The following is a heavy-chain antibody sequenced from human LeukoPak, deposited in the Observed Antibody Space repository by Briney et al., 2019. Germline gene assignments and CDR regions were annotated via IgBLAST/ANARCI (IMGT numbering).Heavy chain of an antibody. CDR1: GFTFSSYA. CDR3: AKDVIAVAGWFDP. V-gene: IGHV3-30-3*01. Sequence: GGSLRLSCAASGFTFSSYAMHWVRQAPGKGLEWVAVISYDGSNKYYADSVKGRFTISRDNSKNTLYLQMNSLRAEDTAVYYCAKDVIAVAGWFDPWGQGTLVTVSS. D-gene: IGHD6-19*01. J-gene: IGHJ5*02. CDR2: ISYDGSNK.